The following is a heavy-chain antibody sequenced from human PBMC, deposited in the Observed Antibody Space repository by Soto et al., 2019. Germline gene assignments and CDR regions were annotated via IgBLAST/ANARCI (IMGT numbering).Heavy chain of an antibody. CDR3: ANLGHYDFWSGFRKGNWFDP. CDR2: INHSGST. CDR1: GGSFIGYY. V-gene: IGHV4-34*01. J-gene: IGHJ5*02. Sequence: QVQLQQWGAGLLKPSEPVSLTCAVYGGSFIGYYGTWIRQPPGKGLEWIGEINHSGSTNYNPSLKSRVTISADTSKNQFSLRLSSVTAADTAVYYCANLGHYDFWSGFRKGNWFDPWGQGTLVTVSS. D-gene: IGHD3-3*01.